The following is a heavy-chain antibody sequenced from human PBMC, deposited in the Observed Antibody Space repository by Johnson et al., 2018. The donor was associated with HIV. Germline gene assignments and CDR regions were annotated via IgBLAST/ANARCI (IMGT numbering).Heavy chain of an antibody. V-gene: IGHV3-23*04. J-gene: IGHJ3*01. D-gene: IGHD3-22*01. CDR1: GFTFSSYA. Sequence: VLLVESGGGLVQPGGSLRLSCAASGFTFSSYAMSWVRQAPGKGLEWVSAISGSGGSTYYADSVKGRFTISRDNSRNTLFLQMNSLRAEDTAMYFCVRRFYDSSAFDVWGQGTLVTVSS. CDR3: VRRFYDSSAFDV. CDR2: ISGSGGST.